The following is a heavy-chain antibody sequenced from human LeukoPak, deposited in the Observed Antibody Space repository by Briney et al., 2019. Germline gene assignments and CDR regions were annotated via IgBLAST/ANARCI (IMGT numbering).Heavy chain of an antibody. CDR1: GYRFSNYD. CDR3: ARGPGPDSWTAEYFQH. D-gene: IGHD6-13*01. CDR2: MNPHRGDT. V-gene: IGHV1-8*02. Sequence: ASVKVSCKPSGYRFSNYDINWVRLRQAFGQGPEWMGWMNPHRGDTGSPERFRGRISMTWDTSTSTAYLEVTDLTSDDTAVYYCARGPGPDSWTAEYFQHWGQGTLVTVSS. J-gene: IGHJ1*01.